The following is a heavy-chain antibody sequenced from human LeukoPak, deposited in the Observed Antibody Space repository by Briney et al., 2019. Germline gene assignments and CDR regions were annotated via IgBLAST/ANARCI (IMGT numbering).Heavy chain of an antibody. V-gene: IGHV3-48*04. D-gene: IGHD3-22*01. J-gene: IGHJ4*02. CDR2: ISSSSSTI. CDR3: ARDYYDSSGYYYIFDY. CDR1: GFTFSSYS. Sequence: GGSLRLSCAASGFTFSSYSMNWVRQAPGKGLEWVSYISSSSSTIYYADSVKGRFTISRDNAKNSLYLQMNSLRAEDTAVYYCARDYYDSSGYYYIFDYWGQGTLVTVSS.